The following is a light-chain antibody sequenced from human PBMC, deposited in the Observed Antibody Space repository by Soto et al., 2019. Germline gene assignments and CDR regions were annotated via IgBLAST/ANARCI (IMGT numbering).Light chain of an antibody. CDR2: LNSDGSH. CDR1: SGHSSYA. J-gene: IGLJ2*01. CDR3: QTWGTGNVV. Sequence: QSVLTQSPSASASLGASVKLTCTLSSGHSSYAIAWHQQQPEKGPRYLMKLNSDGSHSKGDGIPDRFSGSSSWAERYLTISSLQSEDEADYYCQTWGTGNVVFGGGTKLTVL. V-gene: IGLV4-69*01.